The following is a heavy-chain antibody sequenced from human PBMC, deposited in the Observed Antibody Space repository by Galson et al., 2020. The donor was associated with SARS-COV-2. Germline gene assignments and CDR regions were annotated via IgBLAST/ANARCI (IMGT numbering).Heavy chain of an antibody. Sequence: GRPLRLSCVAPEFRFSDYAMTWVRQAPGKGLEWVSCVSASGDKTYYADPVKGRFSLSRDNPRDTLYLQMKSLRAEDTAVYYCATEQQMFTSQWVFDSWGPGTLVTVSS. CDR2: VSASGDKT. V-gene: IGHV3-23*01. CDR1: EFRFSDYA. D-gene: IGHD1-26*01. CDR3: ATEQQMFTSQWVFDS. J-gene: IGHJ4*02.